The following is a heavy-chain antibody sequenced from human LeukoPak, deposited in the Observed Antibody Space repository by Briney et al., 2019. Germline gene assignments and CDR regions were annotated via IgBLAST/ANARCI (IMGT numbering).Heavy chain of an antibody. D-gene: IGHD3-10*01. CDR3: ARDLVQGVLNDAFDI. CDR1: GGSISSSNW. J-gene: IGHJ3*02. V-gene: IGHV4-4*02. Sequence: SETLSLTCAVSGGSISSSNWWSWVRQPPGKGLEWIGEIYHSGSTNYNPSLKSRVTISVDKSKNQFSLKLSSVTAADTAVYYCARDLVQGVLNDAFDIWGQGTMVTVSS. CDR2: IYHSGST.